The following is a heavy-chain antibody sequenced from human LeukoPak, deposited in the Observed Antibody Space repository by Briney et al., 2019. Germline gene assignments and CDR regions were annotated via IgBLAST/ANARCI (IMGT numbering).Heavy chain of an antibody. CDR3: ARDLVTVTKGFDI. J-gene: IGHJ3*02. V-gene: IGHV4-59*11. CDR2: ISYIGST. Sequence: SETLSLTCAVSPDSFSSHYWTWIRQSPGTGLEWIGYISYIGSTNYNPSLKSRVTISIDTSKNQFSLKLRSVTAADTAVYYCARDLVTVTKGFDIWGQGTMVSVSS. CDR1: PDSFSSHY. D-gene: IGHD4-17*01.